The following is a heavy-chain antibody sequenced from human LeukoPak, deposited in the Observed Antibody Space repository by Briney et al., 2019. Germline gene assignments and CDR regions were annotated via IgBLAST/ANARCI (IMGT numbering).Heavy chain of an antibody. CDR3: AKATRGNIAAPATGFDY. CDR1: GFTFDDYA. CDR2: INWNSGTI. J-gene: IGHJ4*02. V-gene: IGHV3-9*01. Sequence: PGRSLRLSCAASGFTFDDYAMHWVRQAPGKGLEWVSGINWNSGTIGYADSVKGRFTISRDNAKNSLYLQMNSLRIEDTALYYCAKATRGNIAAPATGFDYWGQGTLVTVSS. D-gene: IGHD6-13*01.